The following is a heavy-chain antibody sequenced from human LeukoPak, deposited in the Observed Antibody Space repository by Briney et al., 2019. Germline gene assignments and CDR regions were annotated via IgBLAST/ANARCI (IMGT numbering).Heavy chain of an antibody. V-gene: IGHV1-2*02. CDR3: ARREYSGSYGEVGY. D-gene: IGHD1-26*01. Sequence: ASVKVSCKASGYTFTGYYMHWVRQAPGQGLEWMGWINPNSGGTNYAQKFQGRVTMTRDTSISTAYMELSRLRSDDTAVYYCARREYSGSYGEVGYWGQGTLVTVSS. CDR2: INPNSGGT. CDR1: GYTFTGYY. J-gene: IGHJ4*02.